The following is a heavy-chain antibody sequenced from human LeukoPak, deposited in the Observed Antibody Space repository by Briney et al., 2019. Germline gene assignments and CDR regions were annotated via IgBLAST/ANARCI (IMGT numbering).Heavy chain of an antibody. D-gene: IGHD3-10*01. Sequence: SETLSLTCTVSGGSISSYYWSWIRQPAGKGLEWIGRIYTSGSTNYNPSLKSRVTISVDTSKNEFSLELTSVTAADTAVYYCARHPRVSGSYAAFDVWGQGTKVTVSS. CDR3: ARHPRVSGSYAAFDV. CDR1: GGSISSYY. J-gene: IGHJ3*01. CDR2: IYTSGST. V-gene: IGHV4-4*07.